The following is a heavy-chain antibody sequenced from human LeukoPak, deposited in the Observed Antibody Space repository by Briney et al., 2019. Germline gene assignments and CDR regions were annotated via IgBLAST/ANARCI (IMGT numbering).Heavy chain of an antibody. J-gene: IGHJ4*02. Sequence: SVKVSCKASGYNFTSYYMHWVRQAPGQGLEWMGGIIPIFGTANYAQKFQGRVTITADESTSTAYMELSSLRSEDTAVYYCARGPYGDYGYWGQGTLVTVSS. CDR1: GYNFTSYY. CDR2: IIPIFGTA. V-gene: IGHV1-69*13. CDR3: ARGPYGDYGY. D-gene: IGHD4-17*01.